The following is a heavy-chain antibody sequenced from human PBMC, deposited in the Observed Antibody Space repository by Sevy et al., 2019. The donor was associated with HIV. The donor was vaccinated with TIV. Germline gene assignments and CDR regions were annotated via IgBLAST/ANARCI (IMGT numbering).Heavy chain of an antibody. V-gene: IGHV3-48*03. CDR2: IRSDSSST. Sequence: GGSLRLSCAASGFTFSNYDMNWVRQAPGKGLEWISNIRSDSSSTWYTDSVKGRFTISRDKAKNSLYLEMDTLRAEDXXXXXXXXXXXYAFDYWGQGTLVTVSS. CDR3: XXXXXYAFDY. CDR1: GFTFSNYD. D-gene: IGHD3-16*01. J-gene: IGHJ4*02.